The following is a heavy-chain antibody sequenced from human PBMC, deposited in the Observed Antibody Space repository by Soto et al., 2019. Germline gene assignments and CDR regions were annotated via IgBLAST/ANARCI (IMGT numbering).Heavy chain of an antibody. J-gene: IGHJ3*02. CDR1: GFTFSSYG. V-gene: IGHV3-30*03. Sequence: SCAASGFTFSSYGMHWVRQAPGKGLEWVAVISYDGSNKYYADSVKGRFTISRDNSKNTLYLQMNSLRAEDTAVYYCATPSIVGATFPSDIWGQGTMVTVSS. D-gene: IGHD1-26*01. CDR3: ATPSIVGATFPSDI. CDR2: ISYDGSNK.